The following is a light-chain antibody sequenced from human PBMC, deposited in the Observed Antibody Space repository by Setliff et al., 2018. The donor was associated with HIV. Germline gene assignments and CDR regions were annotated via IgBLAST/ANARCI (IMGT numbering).Light chain of an antibody. Sequence: QSVLTQPPSESGTPGQRINISCSGSSSNIGSNTVNWYQHLPGTAPELLIYSQNQRPSGVPDRFSGSKSGTSASLAISGLQSEDEGDYYCEAWDDSLSGPVFGGGTKVTVL. V-gene: IGLV1-44*01. CDR3: EAWDDSLSGPV. J-gene: IGLJ3*02. CDR1: SSNIGSNT. CDR2: SQN.